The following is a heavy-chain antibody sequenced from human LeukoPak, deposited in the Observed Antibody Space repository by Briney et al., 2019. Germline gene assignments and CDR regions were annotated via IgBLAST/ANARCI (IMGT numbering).Heavy chain of an antibody. V-gene: IGHV4-61*01. Sequence: SETLSLTCTVSGVSVSSGSYYWSWIRQPPGKGLEWIGYIYYSGSTNYNPSLKSRVTISVDTSKNQFSLKLSSVTAADTAVYYCARTPQTASSYYDIYYYYYYSMDVWGQGTTVTVSS. CDR2: IYYSGST. CDR1: GVSVSSGSYY. D-gene: IGHD3-9*01. CDR3: ARTPQTASSYYDIYYYYYYSMDV. J-gene: IGHJ6*02.